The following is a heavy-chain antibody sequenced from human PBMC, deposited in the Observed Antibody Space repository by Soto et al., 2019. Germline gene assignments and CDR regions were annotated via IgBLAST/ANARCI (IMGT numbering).Heavy chain of an antibody. CDR2: ISYDGSNK. D-gene: IGHD6-13*01. V-gene: IGHV3-30*03. CDR3: ARDQAAAVHFDAFDI. CDR1: GFTFTTYS. J-gene: IGHJ3*02. Sequence: PGGSLRLSCAASGFTFTTYSMNWVRQAPGKGLEWVAVISYDGSNKYYADSVKGRFTISRDNSKNTLYLQMNSLRAEDTAVYYCARDQAAAVHFDAFDIWGQGTMVTVSS.